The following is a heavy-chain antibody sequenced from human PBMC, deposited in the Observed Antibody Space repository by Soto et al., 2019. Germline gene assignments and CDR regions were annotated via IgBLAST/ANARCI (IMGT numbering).Heavy chain of an antibody. J-gene: IGHJ5*02. CDR3: ARGGGSHQSPYGYSWFDP. Sequence: AASVKVSCKASGYTFTSYGISWVRQAPGQGLEWMGWISAYNGNTNYAQKLQGRVTMTTDTSTSTAYMELRSLRSDDTAVYYCARGGGSHQSPYGYSWFDPWGQGTLVTVSS. CDR2: ISAYNGNT. D-gene: IGHD2-15*01. CDR1: GYTFTSYG. V-gene: IGHV1-18*01.